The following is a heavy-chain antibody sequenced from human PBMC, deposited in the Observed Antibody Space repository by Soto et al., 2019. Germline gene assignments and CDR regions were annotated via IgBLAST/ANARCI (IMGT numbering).Heavy chain of an antibody. CDR1: GYTFTGYY. V-gene: IGHV1-46*01. D-gene: IGHD3-3*02. Sequence: QVQLVQSGAEVKKPGASVRLSCKASGYTFTGYYMHWVRPAPGPGLEWMGIINPTNGGTAYAQEFQGRVTMARDTSTTPVYLGVSSLRAEDTAVYFCAREDSIGGAFDYWGQGTLVTVSS. J-gene: IGHJ4*02. CDR2: INPTNGGT. CDR3: AREDSIGGAFDY.